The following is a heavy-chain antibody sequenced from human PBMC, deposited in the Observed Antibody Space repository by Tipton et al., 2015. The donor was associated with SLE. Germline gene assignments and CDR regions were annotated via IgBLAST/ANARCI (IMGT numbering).Heavy chain of an antibody. Sequence: QLVQSGAEVKKPGASVKVSCKASGYTFTRYYMHWVRQAPGQGLEWMGGIIPIFGTANYAQKFQGRVTITTDESTSTAYMELSSLRSEDTAVYYCATGYCGGNWNTGAEYFQRWGQGTLVTVPS. V-gene: IGHV1-69*05. CDR3: ATGYCGGNWNTGAEYFQR. CDR2: IIPIFGTA. D-gene: IGHD2-21*01. J-gene: IGHJ1*01. CDR1: GYTFTRYY.